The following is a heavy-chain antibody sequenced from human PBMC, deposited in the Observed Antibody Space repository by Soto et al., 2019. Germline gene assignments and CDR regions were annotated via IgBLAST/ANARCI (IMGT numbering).Heavy chain of an antibody. CDR3: ARRGYDPGFPYCYGMDV. D-gene: IGHD3-10*01. CDR2: IYYSGST. Sequence: SETLSLTCTVSGGSMSSYYWSWIRRPPGKGLEWIGYIYYSGSTNYNPSLKSRVTMSVDTPKNQFSLKLSSVTAADTAVYYCARRGYDPGFPYCYGMDVWSQGTTVTVSS. J-gene: IGHJ6*02. CDR1: GGSMSSYY. V-gene: IGHV4-59*01.